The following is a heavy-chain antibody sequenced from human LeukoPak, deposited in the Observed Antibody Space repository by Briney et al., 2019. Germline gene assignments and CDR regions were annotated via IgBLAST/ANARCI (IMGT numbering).Heavy chain of an antibody. D-gene: IGHD6-19*01. Sequence: GASVTVSCTASGYTLTDHDIHWVRQAPGQRLEWMGWINPGNGNTKYSHKFQGRVTSTRYTSASTAYMELSSLTSEDTAVYYCANWAGTPAGYFSGPLDYWGQGTLVTVSS. J-gene: IGHJ4*02. CDR1: GYTLTDHD. CDR2: INPGNGNT. V-gene: IGHV1-3*01. CDR3: ANWAGTPAGYFSGPLDY.